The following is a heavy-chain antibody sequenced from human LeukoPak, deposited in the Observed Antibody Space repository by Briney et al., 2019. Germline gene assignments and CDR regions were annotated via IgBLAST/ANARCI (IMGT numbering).Heavy chain of an antibody. Sequence: PGGSLRLSCAASGFTFSTYAMSWVRQAPGKGLEWVSAITKNSESTYYAESVRGRFTISRDNARNTVDLQMNSLRVDDTAVYYCARLLRRRDGYKKYHYYYYMDVWGKGTTVTVSS. J-gene: IGHJ6*03. V-gene: IGHV3-23*01. D-gene: IGHD5-24*01. CDR2: ITKNSEST. CDR1: GFTFSTYA. CDR3: ARLLRRRDGYKKYHYYYYMDV.